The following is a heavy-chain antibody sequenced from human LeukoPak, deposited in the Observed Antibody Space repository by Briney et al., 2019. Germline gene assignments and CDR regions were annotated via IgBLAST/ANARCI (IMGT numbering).Heavy chain of an antibody. CDR2: TIPIFGTA. CDR3: SGNDRNCYYPY. V-gene: IGHV1-69*05. J-gene: IGHJ4*02. D-gene: IGHD3-22*01. CDR1: AGTFSSYA. Sequence: ASVKVSCKASAGTFSSYAISRVRHPPGQGLELMGGTIPIFGTANYAQKFQGRVTITTDESTSTAYMELSRLRPEDTAVYYYSGNDRNCYYPYWGEGALVTVSS.